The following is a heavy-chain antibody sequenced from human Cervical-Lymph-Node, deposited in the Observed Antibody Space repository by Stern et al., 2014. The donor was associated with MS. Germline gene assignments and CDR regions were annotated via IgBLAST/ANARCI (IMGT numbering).Heavy chain of an antibody. CDR2: ISWNSNNI. CDR1: GFTFDDYA. D-gene: IGHD4-17*01. J-gene: IGHJ4*02. Sequence: EVQLVESGGGLVQPGRSLRLSCAASGFTFDDYAMHWVRQAPGKGLEWVSGISWNSNNIGYADSVKGRFTISRDNAKNSLYLQMNSLRSEDTAFYYCAKDLTVATSWGFGYWGQGTLVTVSS. V-gene: IGHV3-9*01. CDR3: AKDLTVATSWGFGY.